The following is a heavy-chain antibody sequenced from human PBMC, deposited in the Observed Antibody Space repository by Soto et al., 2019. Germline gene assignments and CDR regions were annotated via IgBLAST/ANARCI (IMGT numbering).Heavy chain of an antibody. CDR3: ARVPTGSAARPPYCYGMDV. D-gene: IGHD6-6*01. CDR1: GDSVSSNSAA. CDR2: TYYRSKWYN. Sequence: QVQLQQSGPGLVKPSHTLSLTWAISGDSVSSNSAAWNWIRHSPSRGLECLGRTYYRSKWYNDYAVSDKSRITINTDTSNKPSSPQPNSLTSADTAVYYCARVPTGSAARPPYCYGMDVWGQGTTVTVSS. V-gene: IGHV6-1*01. J-gene: IGHJ6*02.